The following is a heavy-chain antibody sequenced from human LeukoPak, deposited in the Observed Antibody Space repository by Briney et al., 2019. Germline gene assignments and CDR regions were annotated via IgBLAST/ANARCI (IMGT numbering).Heavy chain of an antibody. J-gene: IGHJ4*02. V-gene: IGHV3-48*03. D-gene: IGHD3-9*01. CDR3: ARRDYDILTGYRDFNY. CDR1: GFTFSRYE. Sequence: PPGGSLRLSCAASGFTFSRYEMNWVRQAPGTGLEWVSYISSSGSHIYYADSVKGRFTISRDNAKNSLYLQMDSLRAEDTAIYYCARRDYDILTGYRDFNYWGQATLVTVSS. CDR2: ISSSGSHI.